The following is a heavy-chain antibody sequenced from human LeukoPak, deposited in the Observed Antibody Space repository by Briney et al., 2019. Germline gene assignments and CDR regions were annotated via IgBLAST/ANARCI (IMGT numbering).Heavy chain of an antibody. V-gene: IGHV4-61*02. CDR1: GGSISSGSYD. Sequence: SQTLSLTCTVSGGSISSGSYDWSWIRQPAGKGLEWIGRIYTSGSTNYNPSLKSRVTISVDTSKNQFSLKLSSVTAADTAVYYCARDASGRKDYWGQGTLVTVSS. J-gene: IGHJ4*02. D-gene: IGHD1-26*01. CDR3: ARDASGRKDY. CDR2: IYTSGST.